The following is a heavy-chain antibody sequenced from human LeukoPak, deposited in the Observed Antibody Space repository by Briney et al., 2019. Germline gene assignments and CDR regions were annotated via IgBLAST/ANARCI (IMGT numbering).Heavy chain of an antibody. D-gene: IGHD4-17*01. J-gene: IGHJ4*02. CDR3: ARGINDYGENFDH. V-gene: IGHV4-59*01. CDR1: GGSISCYF. CDR2: NYYSGSP. Sequence: SEALSLTCTVSGGSISCYFWSWIRQPPGKGIERLGDNYYSGSPRYNPSLKSRVTISVDTYKNQVSLKLSSVTAADTAVYYCARGINDYGENFDHWGQGTLVSVSS.